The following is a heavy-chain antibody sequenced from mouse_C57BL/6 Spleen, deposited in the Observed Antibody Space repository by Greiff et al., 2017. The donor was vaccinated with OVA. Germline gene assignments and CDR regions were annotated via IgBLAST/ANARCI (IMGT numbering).Heavy chain of an antibody. J-gene: IGHJ2*01. V-gene: IGHV1-69*01. CDR1: GYTFTSYW. Sequence: QVQLQQPGAELVMPGASVKLSCKASGYTFTSYWMHWVKQRPGQGLEWIGEIDPSDSYTNYNQKFKGKSTLTVDKSSSTAYMQLSSLTSEDSAVYYCARPGTRGYFDYWGQGTTLTVSS. CDR2: IDPSDSYT. D-gene: IGHD4-1*01. CDR3: ARPGTRGYFDY.